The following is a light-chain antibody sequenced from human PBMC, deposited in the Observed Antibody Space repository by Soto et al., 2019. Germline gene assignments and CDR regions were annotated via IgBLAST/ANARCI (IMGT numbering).Light chain of an antibody. J-gene: IGKJ5*01. CDR1: QGISSY. CDR3: QQYNSWPPIT. CDR2: DAS. V-gene: IGKV1-8*01. Sequence: AITISQSPPSCSGSKRDKVIITGRASQGISSYLAWYQQKPGKAPKLLIYDASSLESGVPSRFSGSGSGTEFTLTISSLQSEDFVVYYCQQYNSWPPITFGQGRLLEV.